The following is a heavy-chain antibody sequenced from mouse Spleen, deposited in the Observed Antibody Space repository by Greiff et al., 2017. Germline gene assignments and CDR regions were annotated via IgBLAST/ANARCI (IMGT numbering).Heavy chain of an antibody. CDR3: ARAGTGGYYFDY. D-gene: IGHD4-1*01. J-gene: IGHJ2*01. V-gene: IGHV3-6*01. Sequence: VQLQQSGPGLVKPSQSLSLTCSVTGYSITSGYYWNWIRQFPGNKLEWMGYISYDGSNNYNPSLKNRISITRDTSKNQFFLKLNSVTTEDTATYYCARAGTGGYYFDYWGQGTTLTVSS. CDR1: GYSITSGYY. CDR2: ISYDGSN.